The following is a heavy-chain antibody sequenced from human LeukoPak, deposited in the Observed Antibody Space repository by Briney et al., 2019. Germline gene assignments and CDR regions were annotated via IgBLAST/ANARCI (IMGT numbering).Heavy chain of an antibody. CDR1: GGSISGSSYS. CDR3: ARGASV. V-gene: IGHV4-39*07. Sequence: PSETLSLTCTVSGGSISGSSYSWSWIRQPPGKGLEWIGSIFYSGSAYYNPSLKSRVTMSVDTSKNQFSLRLSSLTAADTAGYYCARGASVWGQGTLVTVSS. J-gene: IGHJ4*02. CDR2: IFYSGSA.